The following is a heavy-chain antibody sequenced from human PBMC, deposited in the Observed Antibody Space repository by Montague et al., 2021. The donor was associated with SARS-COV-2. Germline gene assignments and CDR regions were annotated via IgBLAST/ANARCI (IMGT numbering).Heavy chain of an antibody. CDR1: GDSISSCSYN. V-gene: IGHV4-39*01. J-gene: IGHJ6*03. CDR3: VRVTHPRSAWPYYMDV. Sequence: SETLSLTCAVSGDSISSCSYNRGWIRQRTGKGLEWIGSKNKRGNNYKNLYLRSRVSKSADTYKNQFSLNVRSATAADTGLFYCVRVTHPRSAWPYYMDVWGKGTTVTV. D-gene: IGHD4-11*01. CDR2: KNKRGNN.